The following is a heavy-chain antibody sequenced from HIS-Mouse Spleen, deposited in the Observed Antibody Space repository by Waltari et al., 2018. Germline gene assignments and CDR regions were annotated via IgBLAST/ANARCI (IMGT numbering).Heavy chain of an antibody. CDR2: SNPHSGGT. V-gene: IGHV1-2*02. D-gene: IGHD6-13*01. J-gene: IGHJ4*02. CDR3: ARGYLAAGNFDY. CDR1: GYTFTGYY. Sequence: QVQLVQSGAEVKKPGASVKVSCKASGYTFTGYYMHWVRQAPGQGLEWMGWSNPHSGGTNYAKKFQGRVTMTRDTSISTAYMELSRLRSDDTAVYYCARGYLAAGNFDYWGQGTLVTVSS.